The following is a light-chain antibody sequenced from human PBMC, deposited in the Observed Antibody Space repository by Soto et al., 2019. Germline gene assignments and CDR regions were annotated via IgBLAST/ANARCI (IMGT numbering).Light chain of an antibody. CDR3: QQYGNSPLMYT. Sequence: ESVLTQSPGSLSLSPGETATLSCRASQSIINNYFAWYQQKPGQAPRLLIYGASIRATGVPDRFSGSGSGTDFTLTITSLEAEDFAVYYCQQYGNSPLMYTFGQGTKLGVK. CDR2: GAS. CDR1: QSIINNY. J-gene: IGKJ2*01. V-gene: IGKV3-20*01.